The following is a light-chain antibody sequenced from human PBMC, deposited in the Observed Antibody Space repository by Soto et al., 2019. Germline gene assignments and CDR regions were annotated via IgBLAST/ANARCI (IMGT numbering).Light chain of an antibody. CDR3: QKYNGFPLS. V-gene: IGKV1-27*01. J-gene: IGKJ3*01. CDR2: SAS. CDR1: QAIGNY. Sequence: DFQVAQFPSSLSASVGDRITITCRASQAIGNYLAWYQQKPGKVPKLLIYSASTLQSGVPSRFSGSRSGTDFTLNVSSLQPEDVATYYCQKYNGFPLSFGPGTKVEIK.